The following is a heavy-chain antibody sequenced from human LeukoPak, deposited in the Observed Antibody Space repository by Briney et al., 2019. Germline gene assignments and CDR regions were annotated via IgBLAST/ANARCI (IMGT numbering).Heavy chain of an antibody. CDR1: GFTFSSYA. CDR3: ARDYGSGWYGEVDY. V-gene: IGHV3-30*09. D-gene: IGHD6-19*01. Sequence: GGSLRLSCAASGFTFSSYAMPWVRQAPGKGLEWVAVISYDGSNKYYADSVKGRFAISRDNSKNTLYLQMNSLRAEDTAVYYCARDYGSGWYGEVDYWGQGTLVTVSS. CDR2: ISYDGSNK. J-gene: IGHJ4*02.